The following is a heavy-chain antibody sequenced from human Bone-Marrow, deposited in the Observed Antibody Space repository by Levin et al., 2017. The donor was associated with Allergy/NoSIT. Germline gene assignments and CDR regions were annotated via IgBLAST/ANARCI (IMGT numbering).Heavy chain of an antibody. CDR2: IGYDGRNT. Sequence: GGSLRLSCVASGFSFTKYGIHWVRQAPGKGLEWVSYIGYDGRNTFYADSVKGRFTISRDNVKNTVLLQMESLRAEDTAAYFCAKDLCSSATCYGSYYYYYGMDAWGQGTTVTVSS. V-gene: IGHV3-30*02. D-gene: IGHD2-2*01. J-gene: IGHJ6*02. CDR3: AKDLCSSATCYGSYYYYYGMDA. CDR1: GFSFTKYG.